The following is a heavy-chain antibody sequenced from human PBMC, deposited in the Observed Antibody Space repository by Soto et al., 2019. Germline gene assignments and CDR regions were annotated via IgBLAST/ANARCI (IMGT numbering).Heavy chain of an antibody. V-gene: IGHV3-9*01. D-gene: IGHD5-12*01. CDR3: VKDVGGYDLKNWFDP. CDR2: ISWNSGTR. CDR1: GFIFDDYA. Sequence: GGSLRLSCAASGFIFDDYAMHWVRQAPGKGLEWVSGISWNSGTRVYADSVKGRFTISRDNAKNSLYLQMNSVRAEDTALYYCVKDVGGYDLKNWFDPWGQGTQVTVSS. J-gene: IGHJ5*02.